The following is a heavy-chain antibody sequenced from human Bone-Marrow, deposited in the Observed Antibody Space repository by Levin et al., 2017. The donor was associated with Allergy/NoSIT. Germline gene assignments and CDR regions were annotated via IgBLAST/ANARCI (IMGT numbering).Heavy chain of an antibody. V-gene: IGHV3-74*01. CDR3: ATGGNQYYDY. CDR2: VNSDGSDT. J-gene: IGHJ4*02. D-gene: IGHD2/OR15-2a*01. Sequence: GESLKISCAASGLTFANYWMHWVRQVPGKGLVWLCRVNSDGSDTVYADSVKGRLTISRDNAKNTLYLQMSSLRAEDTAVYYCATGGNQYYDYWGQGTLVTASS. CDR1: GLTFANYW.